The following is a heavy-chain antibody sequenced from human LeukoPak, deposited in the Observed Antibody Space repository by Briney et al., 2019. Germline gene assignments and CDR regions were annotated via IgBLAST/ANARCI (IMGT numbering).Heavy chain of an antibody. V-gene: IGHV4-30-2*01. CDR2: IYHSGST. CDR3: TRETDSSGQLDY. Sequence: SQTLSLTCAVSGGSISSGGYSWSWIRQPPGKGLEWIGYIYHSGSTYYNPSLKSRVTISVDTSKNQFSLKLSSVTAADTAVYYCTRETDSSGQLDYWGQGTLVTVSS. J-gene: IGHJ4*02. D-gene: IGHD3-22*01. CDR1: GGSISSGGYS.